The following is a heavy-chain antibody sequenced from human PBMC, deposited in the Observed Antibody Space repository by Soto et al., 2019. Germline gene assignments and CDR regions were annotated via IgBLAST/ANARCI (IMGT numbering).Heavy chain of an antibody. D-gene: IGHD2-2*01. CDR1: GFTFSSYA. CDR3: AKGNLGYCSSTSCHARYYYMDV. V-gene: IGHV3-23*01. Sequence: EVQLLESGGGLVQPGGSLRLSCAASGFTFSSYAMSWVRQAPGKGLEWVSAISGSGGSTYYADSVKGRFTISRDNSKNTLYLQMNSLSAEDTAVYYCAKGNLGYCSSTSCHARYYYMDVWGKGTTVTVSS. CDR2: ISGSGGST. J-gene: IGHJ6*03.